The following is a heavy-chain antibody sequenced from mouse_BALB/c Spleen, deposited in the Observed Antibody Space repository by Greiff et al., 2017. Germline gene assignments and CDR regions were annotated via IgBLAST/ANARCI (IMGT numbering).Heavy chain of an antibody. CDR2: ISYSGST. CDR3: ARGGGTGYFDV. J-gene: IGHJ1*01. V-gene: IGHV3-2*02. D-gene: IGHD3-3*01. Sequence: EVKVEESGPGLVKPSQSLSLTCTVTGYSITSDYAWNWIRQFPGNKLEWMGYISYSGSTSYNPSLKSRISITRDTSKNQFFLQLNSVTTEDTATYYCARGGGTGYFDVWGAGTTVTVSS. CDR1: GYSITSDYA.